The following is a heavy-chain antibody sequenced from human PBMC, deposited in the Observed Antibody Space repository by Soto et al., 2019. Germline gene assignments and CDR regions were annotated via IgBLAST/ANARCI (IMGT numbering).Heavy chain of an antibody. CDR2: ISSSGSTI. D-gene: IGHD2-21*01. Sequence: EVQLVECGGGLVQPGGSLRLSCAASGLSFSSHSMKWVRQAPGKGLEWVSYISSSGSTIYYADSVKGRFTISRDNAKNSLYLQMNSLRDDDTAVYYCARGRGYCGGTNCYLDYWGQGALVTVSS. CDR1: GLSFSSHS. J-gene: IGHJ4*02. V-gene: IGHV3-48*02. CDR3: ARGRGYCGGTNCYLDY.